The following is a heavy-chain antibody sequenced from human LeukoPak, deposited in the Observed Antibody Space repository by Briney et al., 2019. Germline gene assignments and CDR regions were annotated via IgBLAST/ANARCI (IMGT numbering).Heavy chain of an antibody. D-gene: IGHD3-22*01. CDR1: GFTLSNHA. J-gene: IGHJ4*02. CDR3: AKHRDYYDSSGFDY. Sequence: PEGSLRLSCAASGFTLSNHAMIWVRQAPGKGLEWVSSISGSGGSTYYADSVKGRFTISRDNSKNTLYLQMNSLRAEDTAVYYCAKHRDYYDSSGFDYWGQGTLVTVSS. CDR2: ISGSGGST. V-gene: IGHV3-23*01.